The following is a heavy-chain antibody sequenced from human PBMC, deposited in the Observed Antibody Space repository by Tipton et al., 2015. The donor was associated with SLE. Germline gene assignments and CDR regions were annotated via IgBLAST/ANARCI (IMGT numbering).Heavy chain of an antibody. V-gene: IGHV4-61*02. Sequence: TLSLTCTVSGGFISSGSYYWSWIRQPAGKGLEWIGRIYSGGSTNENLSLKSRVSISKDTSKNQFSLKLNSVTAADTALYYCARGASSLDYWGLGTLVTVS. D-gene: IGHD6-6*01. J-gene: IGHJ4*02. CDR3: ARGASSLDY. CDR2: IYSGGST. CDR1: GGFISSGSYY.